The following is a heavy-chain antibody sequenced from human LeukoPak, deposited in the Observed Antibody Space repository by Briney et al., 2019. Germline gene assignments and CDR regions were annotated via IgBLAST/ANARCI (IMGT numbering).Heavy chain of an antibody. D-gene: IGHD6-19*01. CDR2: IWYDGSNK. CDR3: ARAQYSSGWYPLSY. V-gene: IGHV3-33*01. CDR1: GFTFSSYG. J-gene: IGHJ4*02. Sequence: PGGSLRLSCAASGFTFSSYGMHWVRQAPGKGLEWVAVIWYDGSNKYYADSVKGRFTISRDNSKNTLYLQMNSLRAEDTAVYYCARAQYSSGWYPLSYWGQGTLVTVSS.